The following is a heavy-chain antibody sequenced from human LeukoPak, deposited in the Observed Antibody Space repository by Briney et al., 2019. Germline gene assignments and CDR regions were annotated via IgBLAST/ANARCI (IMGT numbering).Heavy chain of an antibody. D-gene: IGHD3-3*01. CDR1: GYTFTSYG. J-gene: IGHJ4*02. V-gene: IGHV1-18*01. Sequence: ASVKVSCKASGYTFTSYGISWVRQAPGQGLEWMGWISAYNGNTNYAQKLQGRVTMTTDTSTSTAYMELRSLRSDDTAVYYCARLRYYDFWSGYYTTDDYWGQGTLVTVSS. CDR3: ARLRYYDFWSGYYTTDDY. CDR2: ISAYNGNT.